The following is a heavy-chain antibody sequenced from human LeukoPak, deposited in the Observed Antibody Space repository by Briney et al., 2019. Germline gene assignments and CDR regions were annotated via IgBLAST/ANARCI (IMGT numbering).Heavy chain of an antibody. V-gene: IGHV4-39*07. Sequence: PSETLSLTCTVSGGSISSSSYYWGWIRQPPGKGLEWIGSIYYSGSTYYNPSLKSRVTISVDTSKNQFSLKLSSVTAADTAVYYCARDRRVGVATRLYFDYWGQGTRVTVSS. CDR3: ARDRRVGVATRLYFDY. D-gene: IGHD5-12*01. CDR1: GGSISSSSYY. CDR2: IYYSGST. J-gene: IGHJ4*02.